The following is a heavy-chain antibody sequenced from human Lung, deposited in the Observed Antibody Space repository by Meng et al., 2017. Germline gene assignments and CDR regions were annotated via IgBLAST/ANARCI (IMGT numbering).Heavy chain of an antibody. Sequence: QVTLMQPGAEVKKPGASVKVSRKASGYTFTTYGISWVRQAPGQGLEWMGWISPYNGYTSSIQKFQGRVTMTTDTSTSTAYMELMSLGSDDTAVYYCAILSHCTGGTCYPYDYWGQGTLVTVSS. CDR3: AILSHCTGGTCYPYDY. V-gene: IGHV1-18*01. D-gene: IGHD2-15*01. CDR1: GYTFTTYG. CDR2: ISPYNGYT. J-gene: IGHJ4*02.